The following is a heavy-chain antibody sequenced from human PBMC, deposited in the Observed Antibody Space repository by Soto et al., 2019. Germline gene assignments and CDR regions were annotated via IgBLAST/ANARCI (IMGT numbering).Heavy chain of an antibody. Sequence: EVQLVESGGGLVKPGGSLRLACTASGFSFSNAWMTWVRQAPGKGLEWVGRIKTKGDGETTDYAAPVRGRFTFSKADSKNTLPLQMNHLKVEDTAVYFCTTGELGTDYWGQGTLVTVSA. CDR3: TTGELGTDY. CDR2: IKTKGDGETT. V-gene: IGHV3-15*01. CDR1: GFSFSNAW. D-gene: IGHD7-27*01. J-gene: IGHJ4*02.